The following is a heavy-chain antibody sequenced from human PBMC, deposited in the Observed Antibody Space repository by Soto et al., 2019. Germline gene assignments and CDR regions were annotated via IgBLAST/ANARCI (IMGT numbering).Heavy chain of an antibody. V-gene: IGHV3-21*01. CDR2: ISTSSSYI. CDR1: GFTFSSYA. J-gene: IGHJ3*02. Sequence: PGGSLRLSCAASGFTFSSYAMSWVRQAPGQGLEWVSSISTSSSYIYYADSVKGRFTISRDNAKNSLYLQMNSLRVEDTAVYYCTRDGAPTLTTEFDIWGQGTMVTVSS. CDR3: TRDGAPTLTTEFDI. D-gene: IGHD4-17*01.